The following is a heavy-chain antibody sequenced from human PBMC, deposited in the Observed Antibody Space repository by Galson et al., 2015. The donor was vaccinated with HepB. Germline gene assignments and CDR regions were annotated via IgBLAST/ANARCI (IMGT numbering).Heavy chain of an antibody. V-gene: IGHV1-3*01. J-gene: IGHJ4*02. CDR3: ARGGGSSQKIYFDY. CDR2: INAGNGNT. D-gene: IGHD1-26*01. Sequence: SVKVSCKASGYAFTSYAMHWVRQAPGQRLEWMGWINAGNGNTKYSQKFQGRVTITRDTSASTAYMELSSLRSEDTAVYYCARGGGSSQKIYFDYWGQGTLVTVSS. CDR1: GYAFTSYA.